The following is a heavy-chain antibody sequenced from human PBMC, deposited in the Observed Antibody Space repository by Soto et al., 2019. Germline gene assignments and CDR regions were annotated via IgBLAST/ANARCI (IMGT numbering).Heavy chain of an antibody. D-gene: IGHD4-17*01. CDR3: ARGSPYGDRNYYYYYYMDV. V-gene: IGHV4-59*01. Sequence: SETLSLTCTVSGGSISSYDWSWIRQPPGKGLEWIGYIYYSGSTNYNPSLKSRVTISVDTSKNQFSLKLSSVTAADTAVYYCARGSPYGDRNYYYYYYMDVWGKGTTVTVSS. CDR1: GGSISSYD. J-gene: IGHJ6*03. CDR2: IYYSGST.